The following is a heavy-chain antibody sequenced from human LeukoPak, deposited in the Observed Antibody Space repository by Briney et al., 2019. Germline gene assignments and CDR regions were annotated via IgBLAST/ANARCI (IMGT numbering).Heavy chain of an antibody. J-gene: IGHJ4*02. CDR1: GYTFTGYA. D-gene: IGHD3-10*01. CDR3: AREAGSLDY. V-gene: IGHV7-4-1*02. Sequence: ASVKASCKASGYTFTGYAMNWVRQAPGQGLEWMGWINTNTGNATYAQGFTGRFVFSLDSSVSTAYLKISSLKSDDTAVYYGAREAGSLDYWGQGTLVTVSS. CDR2: INTNTGNA.